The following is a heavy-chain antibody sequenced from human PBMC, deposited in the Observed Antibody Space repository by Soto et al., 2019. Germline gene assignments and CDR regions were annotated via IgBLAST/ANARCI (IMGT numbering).Heavy chain of an antibody. Sequence: AQLQESGPGPVKPSETLSLTCTVSGGSVSGGTHYWSWIRQPPGKGLEWIGYIYNSGSTNYNPSLKSRVTISVDTSKNQFSLKLSSVTAADTAVYYCARGYRTSWYWFDLWGRGTLVTVSS. D-gene: IGHD6-13*01. V-gene: IGHV4-61*01. CDR3: ARGYRTSWYWFDL. CDR2: IYNSGST. CDR1: GGSVSGGTHY. J-gene: IGHJ2*01.